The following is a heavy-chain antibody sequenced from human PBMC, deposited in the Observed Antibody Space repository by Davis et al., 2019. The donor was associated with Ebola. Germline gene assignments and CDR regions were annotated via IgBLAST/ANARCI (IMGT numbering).Heavy chain of an antibody. CDR3: ARGDYSFDY. D-gene: IGHD4-11*01. CDR1: GGSFSGYY. CDR2: INHSGST. V-gene: IGHV4-34*01. J-gene: IGHJ4*02. Sequence: SETLSLTCAVYGGSFSGYYWSWIRQPPGKGLEWIGEINHSGSTNYNPSLKSRVTISVDTSKNQFSLKMRSVTAADTAVYYCARGDYSFDYWGQGTLVTVSS.